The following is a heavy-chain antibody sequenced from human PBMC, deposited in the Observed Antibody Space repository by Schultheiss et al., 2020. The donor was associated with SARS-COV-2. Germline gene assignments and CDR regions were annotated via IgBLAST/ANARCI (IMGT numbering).Heavy chain of an antibody. CDR1: GGSISSSSYY. CDR3: ASLRHYDFWSYPLIDY. Sequence: SQTLSLTCTVSGGSISSSSYYWGWIRQPPGKGLEWIGSIYYSGSTYYNPSLKSRVTISVDTSKNQFSLKLSSVTAADTAVYYCASLRHYDFWSYPLIDYWGQGTLVTVSS. D-gene: IGHD3-3*01. V-gene: IGHV4-39*01. CDR2: IYYSGST. J-gene: IGHJ4*02.